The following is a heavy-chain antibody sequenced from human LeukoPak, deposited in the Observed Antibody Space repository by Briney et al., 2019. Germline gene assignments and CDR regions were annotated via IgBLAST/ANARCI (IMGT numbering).Heavy chain of an antibody. CDR2: INPNSGDT. V-gene: IGHV1-2*02. Sequence: SVKVSCKASGYTFTGYYIHRVRQAPRQGLEWMGWINPNSGDTTSAQRFQGRVTMTRDTSLNTAYMELSRLTSDDTAVYYCARVPGYSSDKRSLSWFDPWGQGSLVTVSS. D-gene: IGHD6-19*01. CDR1: GYTFTGYY. CDR3: ARVPGYSSDKRSLSWFDP. J-gene: IGHJ5*02.